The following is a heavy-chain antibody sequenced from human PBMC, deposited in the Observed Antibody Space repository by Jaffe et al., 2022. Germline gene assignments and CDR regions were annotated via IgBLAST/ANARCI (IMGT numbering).Heavy chain of an antibody. CDR1: GGSFSGYY. CDR2: INHSGST. Sequence: QVQLQQWGAGLLKPSETLSLTCAVYGGSFSGYYWSWIRQPPGKGLEWIGEINHSGSTNYNPSLKSRVTISVDTSKNQFSLKLSSVTAADTAVYYCARGKGRYYGSGSYSPYYYYMDVWGKGTTVTVSS. D-gene: IGHD3-10*01. CDR3: ARGKGRYYGSGSYSPYYYYMDV. J-gene: IGHJ6*03. V-gene: IGHV4-34*01.